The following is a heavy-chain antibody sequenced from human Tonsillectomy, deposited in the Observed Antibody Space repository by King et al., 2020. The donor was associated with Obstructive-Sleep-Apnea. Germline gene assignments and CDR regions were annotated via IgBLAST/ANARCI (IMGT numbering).Heavy chain of an antibody. CDR2: MPYDGSNK. Sequence: VQLVQSGGGVVQPGRSLRLSCAASGFTFSSHGMHWVRQAPGKVLEWGAVMPYDGSNKYYADYVKGRFTISRDNSKNTLYLQMNSLRAEDTAVYYCAKDSSGFFYYGMDVWGQGTTVTVSS. V-gene: IGHV3-30*18. CDR1: GFTFSSHG. CDR3: AKDSSGFFYYGMDV. D-gene: IGHD6-19*01. J-gene: IGHJ6*02.